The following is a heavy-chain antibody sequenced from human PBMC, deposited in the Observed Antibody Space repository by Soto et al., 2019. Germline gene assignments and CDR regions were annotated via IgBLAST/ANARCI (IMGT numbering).Heavy chain of an antibody. J-gene: IGHJ6*02. V-gene: IGHV3-30-3*01. Sequence: PGGSLRLSCAASGFAFNRYTMQWVRQAPGKGLEWVALISSDGNTKYYADSVKGRFTISRDSSKNTLYLHMNSLRTEDTDVYYCARVNGELANYYYFAMDVWGQGTRVTVSS. CDR1: GFAFNRYT. CDR3: ARVNGELANYYYFAMDV. D-gene: IGHD1-26*01. CDR2: ISSDGNTK.